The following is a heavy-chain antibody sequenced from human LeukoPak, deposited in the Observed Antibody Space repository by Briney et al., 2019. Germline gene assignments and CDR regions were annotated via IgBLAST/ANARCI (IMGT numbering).Heavy chain of an antibody. Sequence: GGSLRLSCAASGFTFSSYYMSWVRQAPGAGLEWVSVIGGSGTGTYYADSVKGRFTISRDNSKNTLYLQMNSLRAEDTAVYYCVKDETGSSWYHWGQGTLVTVSS. D-gene: IGHD6-13*01. J-gene: IGHJ4*02. CDR3: VKDETGSSWYH. V-gene: IGHV3-23*01. CDR2: IGGSGTGT. CDR1: GFTFSSYY.